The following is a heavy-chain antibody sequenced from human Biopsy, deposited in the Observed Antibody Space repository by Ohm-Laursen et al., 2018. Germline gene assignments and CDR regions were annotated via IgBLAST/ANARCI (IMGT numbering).Heavy chain of an antibody. CDR1: GDSVTKYY. CDR3: ARDSGILNYGNFKYYHYYGMDV. V-gene: IGHV4-59*02. J-gene: IGHJ6*02. CDR2: IYYSVMT. D-gene: IGHD4-11*01. Sequence: TLSLTCTVSGDSVTKYYWSWIRQPPGKGLEWIGHIYYSVMTNYNPSLQSRVSISVGTSRNQVSLTLSSVTAADTAVYYCARDSGILNYGNFKYYHYYGMDVWGQGTKVTASS.